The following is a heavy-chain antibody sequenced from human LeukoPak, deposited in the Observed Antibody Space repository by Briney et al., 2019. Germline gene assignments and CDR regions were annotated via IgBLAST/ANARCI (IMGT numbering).Heavy chain of an antibody. D-gene: IGHD5-18*01. CDR3: ARAQIGDTAMVDSRCFFDY. V-gene: IGHV4-59*01. CDR1: GGSISSYY. Sequence: PSETLSLTCSVSGGSISSYYWSWLRQPPGKGLEWCGYIYYSGRTHYNPSLKSRVTISVDTSNNQFSLKLSSVTAADTAVYYCARAQIGDTAMVDSRCFFDYWGQGTLVTVSS. J-gene: IGHJ4*02. CDR2: IYYSGRT.